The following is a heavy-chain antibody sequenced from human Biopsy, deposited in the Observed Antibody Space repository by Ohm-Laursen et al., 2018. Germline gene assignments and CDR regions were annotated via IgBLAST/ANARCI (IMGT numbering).Heavy chain of an antibody. V-gene: IGHV4-59*08. CDR3: AKHGSGWTGDDALHI. D-gene: IGHD6-19*01. CDR1: GGSISGSS. Sequence: TLSLTCTVSGGSISGSSWSWIRQAPGKGLEWIGYISYSRDTNYNPSLKSRITISVDTSKNQFSLKLTSVTAADTAVHYCAKHGSGWTGDDALHIWGQGTMVTVSS. J-gene: IGHJ3*02. CDR2: ISYSRDT.